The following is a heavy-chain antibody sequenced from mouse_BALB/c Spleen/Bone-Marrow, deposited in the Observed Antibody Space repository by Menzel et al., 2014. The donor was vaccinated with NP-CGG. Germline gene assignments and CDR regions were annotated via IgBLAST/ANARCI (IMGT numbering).Heavy chain of an antibody. CDR3: ARCGYYGFLHY. J-gene: IGHJ2*01. D-gene: IGHD1-1*01. V-gene: IGHV4-1*02. CDR1: GSDFSRYW. Sequence: EVKLVESGGGLVQPGGSLKLSCAASGSDFSRYWMSWVRQTPGKGLEWIGEINPDSRTINYTPSLKDKFIISRDNAKNTLDLQMSRVRSEDAGLYYCARCGYYGFLHYWGQGTTLTVSP. CDR2: INPDSRTI.